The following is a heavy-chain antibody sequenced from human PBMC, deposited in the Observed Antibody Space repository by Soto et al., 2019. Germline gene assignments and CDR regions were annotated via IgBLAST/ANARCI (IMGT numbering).Heavy chain of an antibody. D-gene: IGHD3-10*01. V-gene: IGHV4-59*01. CDR3: ARFAMVRGVSSYYMDF. CDR1: GGSISSYY. Sequence: SETLSLTCTVSGGSISSYYWSWIRQPPGKGLEWIGYIYYSGSTNYNPSLKSRVTISVDTSKNQFSLKLSSVTAADTAVYYCARFAMVRGVSSYYMDFWGKGTTVTVSS. J-gene: IGHJ6*03. CDR2: IYYSGST.